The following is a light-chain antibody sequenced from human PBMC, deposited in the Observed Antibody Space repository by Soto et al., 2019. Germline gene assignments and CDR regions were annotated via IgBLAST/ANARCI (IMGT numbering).Light chain of an antibody. CDR3: QQTSSAPFT. Sequence: DIQMTQSPYSLSAAVGDRVTIACRASQSINTYLNWYQQKPGKAPKLLLFDAASLQSGVPSRFSGGGSRTDFTLTITSLQPEDFATYSCQQTSSAPFTFGPRTKVDI. J-gene: IGKJ3*01. CDR2: DAA. V-gene: IGKV1-39*01. CDR1: QSINTY.